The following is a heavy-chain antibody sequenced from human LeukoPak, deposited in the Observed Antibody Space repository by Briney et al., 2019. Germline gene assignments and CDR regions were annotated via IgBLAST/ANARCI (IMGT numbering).Heavy chain of an antibody. V-gene: IGHV4-39*01. CDR2: IYCSGSP. D-gene: IGHD6-13*01. J-gene: IGHJ4*02. CDR1: GDSISSSSYY. Sequence: TLYLTCSGSGDSISSSSYYWGWIRQPPSNRLEWTGSIYCSGSPYYNPSLKSRFTIAVDTSRNQCSLKLNSVTAQHCALYYCARPGFGYSSSYPRHLEYWGQGTLVAVSS. CDR3: ARPGFGYSSSYPRHLEY.